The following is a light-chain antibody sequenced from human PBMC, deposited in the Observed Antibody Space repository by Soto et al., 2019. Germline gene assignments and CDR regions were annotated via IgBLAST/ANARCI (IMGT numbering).Light chain of an antibody. V-gene: IGKV3-20*01. Sequence: EIVLTQSPGTPSLSPGERATLSCRASQSVDSSYLAWYQQKPDQAPRLIIYGASSRATGIPDRFSGSGSGTDFTLTISRLEPEDFAVYYCQQYGSSPALTFGGGTKVEIK. CDR1: QSVDSSY. CDR2: GAS. CDR3: QQYGSSPALT. J-gene: IGKJ4*01.